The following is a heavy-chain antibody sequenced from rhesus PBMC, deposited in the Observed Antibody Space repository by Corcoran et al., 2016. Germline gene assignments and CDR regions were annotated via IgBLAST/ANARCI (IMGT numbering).Heavy chain of an antibody. J-gene: IGHJ4*01. V-gene: IGHV4-80*01. CDR3: ARSPLLFDY. CDR1: GGSFSSYW. D-gene: IGHD2-15*01. Sequence: QVQLQESGPGLVKPSETLSLTCAVSGGSFSSYWWSWIRQPPGKGLEWIGEINGNSGRTTSNPSLRSRVTIPKDASKNQFSLKLSSVPAADTAVYYCARSPLLFDYWGQGVLVTVSS. CDR2: INGNSGRT.